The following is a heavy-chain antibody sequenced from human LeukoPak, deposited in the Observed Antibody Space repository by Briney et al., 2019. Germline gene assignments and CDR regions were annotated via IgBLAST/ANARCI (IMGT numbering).Heavy chain of an antibody. CDR1: GGSISSYY. D-gene: IGHD2-15*01. Sequence: SETLSLTCTVSGGSISSYYWSWIRPPPGKGLEWIGYIYYSGSTNYNPSLKSRATISVDTSKNQFSLKLSSVTAADTAVYYCARQGYCSGGSCPKYYGMDVWGQGTTVTVSS. V-gene: IGHV4-59*08. CDR2: IYYSGST. J-gene: IGHJ6*02. CDR3: ARQGYCSGGSCPKYYGMDV.